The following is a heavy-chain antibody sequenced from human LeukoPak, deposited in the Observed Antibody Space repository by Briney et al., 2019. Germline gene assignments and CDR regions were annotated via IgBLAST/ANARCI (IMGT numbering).Heavy chain of an antibody. CDR2: ISWNSGVI. CDR3: TKGSTYSNSSPMDV. J-gene: IGHJ6*03. Sequence: PGGSLRLSCAASGFTFDDYAMHWVRQGQGKGLEWVSGISWNSGVIVYAESVKGRFTISRDNAKNSVYLQMNSLRAGGMALYYCTKGSTYSNSSPMDVWGKGTTVTVSS. D-gene: IGHD2-2*01. CDR1: GFTFDDYA. V-gene: IGHV3-9*03.